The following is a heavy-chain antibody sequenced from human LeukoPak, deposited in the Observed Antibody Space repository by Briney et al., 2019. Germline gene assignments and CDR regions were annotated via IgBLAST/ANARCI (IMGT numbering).Heavy chain of an antibody. CDR3: ARAPYYYDSSGPIDS. V-gene: IGHV1-2*02. J-gene: IGHJ4*02. D-gene: IGHD3-22*01. CDR2: INPHSGGT. Sequence: ASVKVSCKASGYTFTGYYMHWVRQAPGQGLEWMGWINPHSGGTNSAQMFQGRVTMTRDTSISTAYMELSRLRSDDTAVYYCARAPYYYDSSGPIDSMGQGTLVTVSS. CDR1: GYTFTGYY.